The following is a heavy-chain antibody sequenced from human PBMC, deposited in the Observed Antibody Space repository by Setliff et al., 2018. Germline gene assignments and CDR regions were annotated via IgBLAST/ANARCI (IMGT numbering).Heavy chain of an antibody. J-gene: IGHJ3*02. CDR1: GFTFSTYW. CDR3: ARDDADNYDAFDN. D-gene: IGHD3-22*01. Sequence: GGSLRLSCAASGFTFSTYWMSWVRQAPGKGLEWVANIKQDGSEKYYVDSVKGRFTISRDNAKNSLYLQMNSLRAEDTAIYYCARDDADNYDAFDNWGQGTLVTVSS. CDR2: IKQDGSEK. V-gene: IGHV3-7*01.